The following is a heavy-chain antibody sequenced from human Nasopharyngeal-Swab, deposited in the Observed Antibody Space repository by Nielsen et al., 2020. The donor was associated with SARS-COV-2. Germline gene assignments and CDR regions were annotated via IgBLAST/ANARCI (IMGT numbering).Heavy chain of an antibody. D-gene: IGHD6-19*01. Sequence: SETLSLTCAVYGGSFSGYYWSWIRQPPGKGLEWIGEINHSGSTNYNPSLKSRVTISVDTSKNQFSLKLSPVTAADTAVYYCARRSSGRHPHYFDYWGQGTLVTVSS. J-gene: IGHJ4*02. CDR1: GGSFSGYY. CDR2: INHSGST. V-gene: IGHV4-34*01. CDR3: ARRSSGRHPHYFDY.